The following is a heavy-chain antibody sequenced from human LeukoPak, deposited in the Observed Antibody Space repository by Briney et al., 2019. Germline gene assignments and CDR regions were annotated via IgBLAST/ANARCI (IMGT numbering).Heavy chain of an antibody. Sequence: GRSLRLSCAASGFTFSSYGMHWVRQAPGKGLEWVAVIWYDGSNKYYADSVKGRFTISRDNSKNTLYLQMNSLRAEDTAVYYCAKDMIAAAGNEVPWFDPWGQGTLVTASS. CDR3: AKDMIAAAGNEVPWFDP. CDR1: GFTFSSYG. J-gene: IGHJ5*02. V-gene: IGHV3-33*06. D-gene: IGHD6-13*01. CDR2: IWYDGSNK.